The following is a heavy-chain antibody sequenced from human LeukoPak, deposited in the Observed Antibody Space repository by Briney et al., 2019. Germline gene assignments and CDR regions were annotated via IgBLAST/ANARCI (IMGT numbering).Heavy chain of an antibody. V-gene: IGHV1-69*13. D-gene: IGHD4-23*01. J-gene: IGHJ3*02. CDR3: ARDRSAKGGNLAFDI. CDR2: IIPILGTA. Sequence: SVKVSCKASGGTFSSYAISWVRQAPGQGLEWMGGIIPILGTANYAQKFQGRVTITADESTSTAYMELSSLRSEDTAVYYCARDRSAKGGNLAFDIWGQGTMVTVSS. CDR1: GGTFSSYA.